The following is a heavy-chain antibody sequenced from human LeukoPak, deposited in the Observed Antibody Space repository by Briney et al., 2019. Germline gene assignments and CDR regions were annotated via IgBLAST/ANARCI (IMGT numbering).Heavy chain of an antibody. CDR3: AHLIGVVGATNFDY. D-gene: IGHD1-26*01. CDR2: IYWDDDK. Sequence: SGPTLLQPPPTLTLTCTFSGFSLSTRGVGVGRIRQPPGKALEWLALIYWDDDKRYSPSLRSRLTITKDTSKNQVVLTMTNMDPVDTATYYCAHLIGVVGATNFDYWGQGTLVTVSS. J-gene: IGHJ4*02. CDR1: GFSLSTRGVG. V-gene: IGHV2-5*02.